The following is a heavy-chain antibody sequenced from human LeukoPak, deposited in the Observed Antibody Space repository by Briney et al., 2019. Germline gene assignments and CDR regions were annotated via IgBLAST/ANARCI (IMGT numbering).Heavy chain of an antibody. CDR3: ARDSLATRTPFDY. J-gene: IGHJ4*02. V-gene: IGHV4-4*07. CDR1: GGSISSYH. Sequence: SETLSLTCSISGGSISSYHWSWIRQPAGKGLEWIGRIYTSGSTNYNPSLKSRVTISVDTSKNQFSLKLSSVTAADTAVYYCARDSLATRTPFDYWGQGTLVTVSS. D-gene: IGHD5-24*01. CDR2: IYTSGST.